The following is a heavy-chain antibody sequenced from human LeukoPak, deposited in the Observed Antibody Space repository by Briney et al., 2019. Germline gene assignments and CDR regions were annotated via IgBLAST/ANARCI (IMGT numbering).Heavy chain of an antibody. D-gene: IGHD6-13*01. J-gene: IGHJ5*02. CDR2: MNPNSGNT. CDR3: ARGGGIAAAPPLFDP. V-gene: IGHV1-8*01. Sequence: ASVTVSCKASGYTFTSYDINWVRQATGQGLEWMGWMNPNSGNTGYAQKFQGRVTITRNTSISTAYMELSSLRSEDTAVYYCARGGGIAAAPPLFDPWGQETLVTVSS. CDR1: GYTFTSYD.